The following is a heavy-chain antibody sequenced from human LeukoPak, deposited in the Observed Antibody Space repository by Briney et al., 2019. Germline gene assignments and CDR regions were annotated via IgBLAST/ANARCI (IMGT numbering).Heavy chain of an antibody. CDR1: GFTFDDYA. CDR3: AKERPEEYSYGSAHDAFDI. J-gene: IGHJ3*02. D-gene: IGHD5-18*01. V-gene: IGHV3-43*02. Sequence: GGSLRLSCAASGFTFDDYAMHWVRQAPGKGLEWVSLISGDGGSTYYADSVKGRFTISRDNSKNSLYLQMNSLRTEDTALYYCAKERPEEYSYGSAHDAFDIWGQGTMVTVSS. CDR2: ISGDGGST.